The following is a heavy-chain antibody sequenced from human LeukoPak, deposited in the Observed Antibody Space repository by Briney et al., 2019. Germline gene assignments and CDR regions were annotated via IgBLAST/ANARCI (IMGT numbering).Heavy chain of an antibody. Sequence: GGSLRLSCAASGFTFSSYSMNWVRQAPGKGLEWVSSISSSSSYIYYADSVKGRFTISRDNAKNSLYLQMNSLRAEDTAVYYCARMADGDYYYYYYMDVWGKGTTVTVSS. V-gene: IGHV3-21*01. CDR2: ISSSSSYI. J-gene: IGHJ6*03. D-gene: IGHD3-16*01. CDR3: ARMADGDYYYYYYMDV. CDR1: GFTFSSYS.